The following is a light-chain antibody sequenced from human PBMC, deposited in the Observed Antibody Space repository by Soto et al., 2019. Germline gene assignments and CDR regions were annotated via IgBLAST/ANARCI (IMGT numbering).Light chain of an antibody. CDR1: SSDVGGYNY. Sequence: QSVLTQPRSVSGSPGQSVTISCTGTSSDVGGYNYVSWYQQHPGKAPKLMIYDVTKRPSGVPDRFSGSKSVNTASLTISGLQTEDEADYHCCSFAGRSVVFGGGTKLTVL. CDR3: CSFAGRSVV. V-gene: IGLV2-11*01. J-gene: IGLJ2*01. CDR2: DVT.